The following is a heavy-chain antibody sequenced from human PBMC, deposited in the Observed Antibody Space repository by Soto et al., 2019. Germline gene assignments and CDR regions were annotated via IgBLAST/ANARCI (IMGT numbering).Heavy chain of an antibody. CDR3: ARIHSGLDP. CDR1: GGSISNYY. V-gene: IGHV4-59*01. J-gene: IGHJ5*02. D-gene: IGHD6-19*01. Sequence: QVQLQESGPGLVKPSETLSLTCSVSGGSISNYYWSWIRQPPGKGLEWIGYIYYSGSTNYNPSLKSRVTILVDPSKKHVSLRLSSVTAADTAVYYCARIHSGLDPWGQGTLVIVSS. CDR2: IYYSGST.